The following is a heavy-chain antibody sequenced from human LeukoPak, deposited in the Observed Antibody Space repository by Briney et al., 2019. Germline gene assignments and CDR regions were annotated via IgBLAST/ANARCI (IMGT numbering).Heavy chain of an antibody. J-gene: IGHJ6*02. CDR3: ARSYGTYYYGMDV. V-gene: IGHV3-21*04. CDR2: ISSSSSYI. Sequence: SGGSLRLSCAVSGFTFDDYAMHWVRQAPGKGLEWVSSISSSSSYIYYADSVKGRFTISRDNAKNTLYLQMSSLRAEDTAVYYCARSYGTYYYGMDVWGQGTTVTVSS. D-gene: IGHD1-26*01. CDR1: GFTFDDYA.